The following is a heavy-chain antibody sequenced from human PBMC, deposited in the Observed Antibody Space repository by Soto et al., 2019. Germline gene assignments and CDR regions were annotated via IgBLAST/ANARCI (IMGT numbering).Heavy chain of an antibody. CDR1: GFTFSTYA. J-gene: IGHJ4*02. D-gene: IGHD3-10*01. V-gene: IGHV3-23*01. CDR3: ATQAQGFLAGPLDY. CDR2: VSDSGGHT. Sequence: EVQLLESGGDLVQPGGSLRLSCAASGFTFSTYAMTWVRQAPGKGLEWVSVVSDSGGHTYYADSVKGRFTISRDNSENILYLQTYSLRAVDMAIYYCATQAQGFLAGPLDYWGQGTLVTVSS.